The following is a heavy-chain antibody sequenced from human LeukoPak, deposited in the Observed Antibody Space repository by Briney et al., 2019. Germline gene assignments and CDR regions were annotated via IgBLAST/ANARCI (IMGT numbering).Heavy chain of an antibody. CDR3: AKGETYYYDSSGYYYEDY. Sequence: GGSLRLSCAASGFTFSSYGMHWVRQAPGKGLEWVAVISYDGSNKYYADSVKGRFTISRDNSKNTLYLQMNSLRAEDTAVYYCAKGETYYYDSSGYYYEDYWGQGTLVTVSS. CDR2: ISYDGSNK. D-gene: IGHD3-22*01. CDR1: GFTFSSYG. V-gene: IGHV3-30*18. J-gene: IGHJ4*02.